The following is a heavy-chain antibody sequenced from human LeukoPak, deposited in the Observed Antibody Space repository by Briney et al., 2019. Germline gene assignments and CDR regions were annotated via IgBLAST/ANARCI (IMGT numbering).Heavy chain of an antibody. J-gene: IGHJ3*02. V-gene: IGHV1-46*01. Sequence: ASVKVSCKASGGTFSSYAIGWVRQAPGQGLEWMGIINPSGGSTSYAQKFQGRVTMTRDTSTSTVYMELSSLRSEDTAVYYCARDYYDDAFDIWGQGTMVTVSS. CDR2: INPSGGST. D-gene: IGHD3-22*01. CDR1: GGTFSSYA. CDR3: ARDYYDDAFDI.